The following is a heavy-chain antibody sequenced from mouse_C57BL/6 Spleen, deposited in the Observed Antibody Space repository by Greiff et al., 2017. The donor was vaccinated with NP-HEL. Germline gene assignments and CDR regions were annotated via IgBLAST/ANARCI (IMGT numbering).Heavy chain of an antibody. Sequence: VKLVESGPELVKPGASVKISCKASGYAFSSSWMNWVKQRPGKGLEWIGRIYPGDGDTNYNGKFKGKATLTADKSSSTAYMQLSSLTSEDSAVYFCARWDYGSSYDYAMDYWGQGTSVTVSS. CDR2: IYPGDGDT. D-gene: IGHD1-1*01. CDR3: ARWDYGSSYDYAMDY. V-gene: IGHV1-82*01. J-gene: IGHJ4*01. CDR1: GYAFSSSW.